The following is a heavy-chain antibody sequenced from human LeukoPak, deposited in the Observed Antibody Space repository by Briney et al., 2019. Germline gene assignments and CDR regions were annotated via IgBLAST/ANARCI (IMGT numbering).Heavy chain of an antibody. CDR1: GLTFSNYG. V-gene: IGHV3-33*01. J-gene: IGHJ4*02. Sequence: GRSLRLSCAASGLTFSNYGMHWVRQAPGKGLEWVAVIWYDGSKKYYADSVKGRFTISRDNSKNTMDLQMNSLRAEDTAVYYCARDLRSEYFDYWGQGTLVTVSS. CDR2: IWYDGSKK. CDR3: ARDLRSEYFDY.